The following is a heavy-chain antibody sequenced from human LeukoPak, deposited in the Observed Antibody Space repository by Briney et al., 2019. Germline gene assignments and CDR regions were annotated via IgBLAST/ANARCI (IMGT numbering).Heavy chain of an antibody. D-gene: IGHD3-3*01. CDR1: GGSFSGSY. J-gene: IGHJ4*02. Sequence: SETLSLTCAVYGGSFSGSYWSWIRQPPGKGLEWIGEINHSGSTNYNPSLKSRVTISVDTSKNQFSMKLSSVTAADTAVYYCARDVYDFWSGYYTDYWGQGTLVTVSS. CDR2: INHSGST. CDR3: ARDVYDFWSGYYTDY. V-gene: IGHV4-34*01.